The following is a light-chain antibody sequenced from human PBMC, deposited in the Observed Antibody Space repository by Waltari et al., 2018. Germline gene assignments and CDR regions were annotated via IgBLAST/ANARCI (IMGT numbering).Light chain of an antibody. CDR1: QSVSKY. V-gene: IGKV3-20*01. Sequence: EIVLTQSPGTLSLSPGERATLSCRASQSVSKYLAWYQQTPGQAPRPLIYHASSRAAGIPDSFSGSVYVTDFSLTISRLEAEDFAVYYCQHYVSLPATFGQGTKVEIK. J-gene: IGKJ1*01. CDR3: QHYVSLPAT. CDR2: HAS.